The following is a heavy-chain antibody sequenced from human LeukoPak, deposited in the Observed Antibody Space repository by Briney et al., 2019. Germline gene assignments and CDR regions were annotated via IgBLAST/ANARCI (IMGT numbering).Heavy chain of an antibody. D-gene: IGHD6-13*01. CDR2: IIPIFGTA. V-gene: IGHV1-69*01. CDR1: GGTFSSYA. Sequence: ASVKVSCKASGGTFSSYAISWVRQAPGQGLEWMGGIIPIFGTANYAQKFQGRVTITADESTSTAYMELSSLRSEDTAVYHCARAKVATFSSSWYWFDPWGQGTLVTVSS. J-gene: IGHJ5*02. CDR3: ARAKVATFSSSWYWFDP.